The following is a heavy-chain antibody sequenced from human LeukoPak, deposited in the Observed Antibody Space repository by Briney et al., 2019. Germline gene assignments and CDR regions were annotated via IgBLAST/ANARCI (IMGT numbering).Heavy chain of an antibody. J-gene: IGHJ4*02. V-gene: IGHV3-48*04. D-gene: IGHD2-15*01. CDR2: ISNSGNTL. CDR3: ARGHGGAGY. CDR1: GFTFSSYL. Sequence: GGSLILSCAASGFTFSSYLMHWVRQAPGKGLEWVSYISNSGNTLYYADSVKGRFTISRDNAKNSLYLQMNSLRAEDTAVYYCARGHGGAGYWGQGTLVTVSS.